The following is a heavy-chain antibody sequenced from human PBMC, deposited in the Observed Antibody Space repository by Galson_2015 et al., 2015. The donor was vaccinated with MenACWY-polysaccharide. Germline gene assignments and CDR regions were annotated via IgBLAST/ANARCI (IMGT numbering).Heavy chain of an antibody. CDR3: AKRMGTTKAFDI. D-gene: IGHD1-26*01. J-gene: IGHJ3*02. CDR1: GFSVSTYA. CDR2: ISASGGST. Sequence: SLRLSCAASGFSVSTYAMSWVRQASGKGLEWVSAISASGGSTYYADSVKGRFTISRDNSKNTLFLQMNSLRAEDTAVYHCAKRMGTTKAFDIWGQGTMVTVSS. V-gene: IGHV3-23*01.